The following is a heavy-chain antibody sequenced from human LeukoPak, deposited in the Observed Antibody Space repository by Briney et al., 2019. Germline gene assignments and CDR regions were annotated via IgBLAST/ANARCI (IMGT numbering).Heavy chain of an antibody. D-gene: IGHD1-1*01. CDR3: ATLGYNWNDSYYYYGMDV. J-gene: IGHJ6*02. CDR2: INPNSGGT. V-gene: IGHV1-2*02. Sequence: ASVKVSCKASGYTFTGYYMHWVRQAPGQGLEWMGWINPNSGGTNYAQKFQGRVTMTEDTSTDTAYMELSSLRSEDTAVYYCATLGYNWNDSYYYYGMDVWGQGTTVTVSS. CDR1: GYTFTGYY.